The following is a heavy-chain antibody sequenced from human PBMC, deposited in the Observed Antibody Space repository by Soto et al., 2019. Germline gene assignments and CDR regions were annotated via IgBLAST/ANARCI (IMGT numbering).Heavy chain of an antibody. V-gene: IGHV1-18*01. CDR1: GYTFTSYG. D-gene: IGHD6-19*01. J-gene: IGHJ5*02. CDR2: ISAYNGNT. CDR3: ARVGQWLVESERYNWFDP. Sequence: GASVKVSCKASGYTFTSYGISWVRQAPGQGLEWMGWISAYNGNTNYAQKLQGRVTMTTDTSTSTAYMELRSLRSDDTAVYYCARVGQWLVESERYNWFDPWGQGTLVTVSS.